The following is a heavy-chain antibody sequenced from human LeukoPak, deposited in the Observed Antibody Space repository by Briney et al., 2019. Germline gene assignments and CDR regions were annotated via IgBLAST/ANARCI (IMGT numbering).Heavy chain of an antibody. CDR3: ASPGVNSPLNY. D-gene: IGHD4-23*01. V-gene: IGHV3-7*02. CDR2: INQDGGTK. CDR1: GFNFSTHW. J-gene: IGHJ4*02. Sequence: QTGGSLRLSCAASGFNFSTHWMTWVRQAPGKGLELVANINQDGGTKYYVDSVKGRFTISRDNSKNSLYLQMNRMRAEDTAVYYCASPGVNSPLNYWGQGNLVTVSS.